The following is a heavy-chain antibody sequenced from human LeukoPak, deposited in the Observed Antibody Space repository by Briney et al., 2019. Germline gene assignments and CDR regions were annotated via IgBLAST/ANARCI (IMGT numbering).Heavy chain of an antibody. CDR2: INRDGSGT. J-gene: IGHJ3*02. CDR3: TRELEYRGSPDDAFDI. V-gene: IGHV3-74*01. CDR1: GFSFSYFW. Sequence: GGSLRLSCAASGFSFSYFWMHWVRQAPGKGLVWVSRINRDGSGTSYADSVKGRFTISRDNAKNTLSLQMNSLRAEDTAVYYCTRELEYRGSPDDAFDIWGQGTMVIVSS. D-gene: IGHD1-26*01.